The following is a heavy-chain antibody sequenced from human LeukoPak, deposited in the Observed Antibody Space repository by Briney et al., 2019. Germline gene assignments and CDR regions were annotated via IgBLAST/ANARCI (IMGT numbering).Heavy chain of an antibody. V-gene: IGHV3-74*01. J-gene: IGHJ4*02. CDR1: GFTFDDYA. D-gene: IGHD4-17*01. Sequence: PGRSLRLSCAASGFTFDDYAMHWVRQAPGKGLVWVARINPNGITTTYTDSVKGRFTISRDNAKNTLYLQMNSLRVEDTAVYYCARDFAGDRDYWGQGTLVTVSS. CDR2: INPNGITT. CDR3: ARDFAGDRDY.